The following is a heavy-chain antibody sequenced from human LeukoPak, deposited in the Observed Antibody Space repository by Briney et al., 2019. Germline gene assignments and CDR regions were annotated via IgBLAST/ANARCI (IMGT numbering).Heavy chain of an antibody. Sequence: PSETLSFTCTVSGGPISSSDYYWGWIRQPPGKGLEWIGRIFYSGSTYYNPSLKSRVTISVDTSKNQFSLKLTSVSAADTALYYCARHRNSGSPEFDYWGQGTLVTVSS. CDR2: IFYSGST. CDR1: GGPISSSDYY. D-gene: IGHD1-26*01. J-gene: IGHJ4*02. CDR3: ARHRNSGSPEFDY. V-gene: IGHV4-39*01.